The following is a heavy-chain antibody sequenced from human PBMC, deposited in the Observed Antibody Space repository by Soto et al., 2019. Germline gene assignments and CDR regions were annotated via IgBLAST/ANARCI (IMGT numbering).Heavy chain of an antibody. V-gene: IGHV3-23*01. D-gene: IGHD3-22*01. CDR2: ISGSGGST. CDR3: AKDPRPIMIVVAGPDY. Sequence: GGSLRLSCAASGFTFSSYAMSWVRQAPGKGLEWVSAISGSGGSTYYADSVKGRFTISRDNSKNTLYLQMNSLRAEDTAVYYCAKDPRPIMIVVAGPDYWGQGTLVTVSS. J-gene: IGHJ4*02. CDR1: GFTFSSYA.